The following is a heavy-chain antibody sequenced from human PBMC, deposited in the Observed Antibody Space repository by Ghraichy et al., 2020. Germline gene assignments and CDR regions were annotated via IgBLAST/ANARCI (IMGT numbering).Heavy chain of an antibody. D-gene: IGHD1-26*01. CDR1: GFTFSSNA. Sequence: GGSLRLSCAASGFTFSSNALSWVRQAPGKGLECVSTVSGGGAIAFYADSVEGRFTISRDNSKNTVYLQMRSLKDEDTAVYYCARSGLVGRVSSYYFDYWGQGALVTVSS. V-gene: IGHV3-23*01. CDR3: ARSGLVGRVSSYYFDY. CDR2: VSGGGAIA. J-gene: IGHJ4*02.